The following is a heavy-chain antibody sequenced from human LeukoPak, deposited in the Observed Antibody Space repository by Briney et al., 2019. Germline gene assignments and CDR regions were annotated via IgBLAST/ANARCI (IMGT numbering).Heavy chain of an antibody. V-gene: IGHV4-59*12. CDR1: GGSISIYY. Sequence: PSETLSLTCTVSGGSISIYYWTWIRQPPGKGLEWIGSIYYSGNTNYNPSLKGRVTMSVDTSKNQFSLKLSSVTAADTAVYYCARDKGTMVRGGLFDPWGQGTLVTVSS. J-gene: IGHJ5*02. CDR3: ARDKGTMVRGGLFDP. CDR2: IYYSGNT. D-gene: IGHD3-10*01.